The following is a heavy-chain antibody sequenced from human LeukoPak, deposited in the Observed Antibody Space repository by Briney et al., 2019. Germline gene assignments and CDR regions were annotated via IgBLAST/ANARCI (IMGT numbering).Heavy chain of an antibody. CDR3: AFERLGRVDY. V-gene: IGHV4-59*01. J-gene: IGHJ4*02. CDR2: IYYSGST. Sequence: SETLSLTXTVSGGSISSYYWSWIRQPPGKGLEWIGYIYYSGSTNYNPSLKSRVTISVDTSKNQFSLKLSSVTAADTAVYYCAFERLGRVDYWGQGTLVTVSS. D-gene: IGHD1-1*01. CDR1: GGSISSYY.